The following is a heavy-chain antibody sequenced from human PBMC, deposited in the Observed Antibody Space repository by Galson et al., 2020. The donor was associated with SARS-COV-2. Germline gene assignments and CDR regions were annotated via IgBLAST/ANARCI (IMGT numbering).Heavy chain of an antibody. J-gene: IGHJ2*01. D-gene: IGHD3-10*01. CDR3: ARDHYGSGSPGYFDL. CDR2: IYYSGST. CDR1: GGSISTGGYY. Sequence: SETLSLTCTVSGGSISTGGYYWSWIRQPPGKGLEWIGYIYYSGSTYYNPSLKSRLIISIDTSKNQFSLELRSVTAADTAVYYCARDHYGSGSPGYFDLWGRGTLVTVSS. V-gene: IGHV4-31*03.